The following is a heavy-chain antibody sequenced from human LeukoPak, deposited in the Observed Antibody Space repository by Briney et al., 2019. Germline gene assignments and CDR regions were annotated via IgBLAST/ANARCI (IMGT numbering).Heavy chain of an antibody. D-gene: IGHD2-21*02. V-gene: IGHV3-21*01. CDR2: ISSSSSYI. CDR3: ARGRDLNWFDP. CDR1: GFTFSSYS. Sequence: GGSLRLSCAASGFTFSSYSMNWVRQDPGKGLEWVSSISSSSSYIYYADSVKGRFTISRDNAKNSLYLQMNSLRAEDTAVYYCARGRDLNWFDPWGQGTLVTVSS. J-gene: IGHJ5*02.